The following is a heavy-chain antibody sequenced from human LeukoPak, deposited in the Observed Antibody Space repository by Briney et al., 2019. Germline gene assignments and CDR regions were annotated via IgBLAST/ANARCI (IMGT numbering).Heavy chain of an antibody. V-gene: IGHV4-59*01. Sequence: SETLSLTCTVSGGSISSYYWSWIRQPPGKGLEWIGYVYSSGSTNYNPSLKSRVTISVDTSKNQFSLKLSSVTAADTAVYYCARHYCNGGSCYYFNYWGRGALVTVSS. CDR1: GGSISSYY. J-gene: IGHJ4*02. CDR2: VYSSGST. D-gene: IGHD2-15*01. CDR3: ARHYCNGGSCYYFNY.